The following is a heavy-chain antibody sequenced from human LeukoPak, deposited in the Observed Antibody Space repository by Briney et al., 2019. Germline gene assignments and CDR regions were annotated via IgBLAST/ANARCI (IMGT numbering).Heavy chain of an antibody. Sequence: PGGSLRLSCAASGFTFSTYWMTWVRQAPGKGLEWVSYISYSGSTIYYADSVKGRFTISRDNAKNSLYLQMNSLRAEDTAVYSCARGGYTYGFHYWGQGTLVTVSS. CDR1: GFTFSTYW. J-gene: IGHJ4*02. D-gene: IGHD5-18*01. V-gene: IGHV3-48*04. CDR3: ARGGYTYGFHY. CDR2: ISYSGSTI.